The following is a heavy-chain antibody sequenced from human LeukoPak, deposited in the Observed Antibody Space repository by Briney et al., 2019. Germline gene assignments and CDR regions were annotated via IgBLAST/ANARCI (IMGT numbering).Heavy chain of an antibody. V-gene: IGHV4-59*01. CDR1: GGSISSYY. Sequence: PSETLSLTCTVSGGSISSYYWSWIRLPPGKGLEWIGYIYYSGSTNYNPSLKSRVTISVDTSKNQFSLKLSSVTAADSAVYYCVRDALEGYYSYYYMNVWGRGTTVTVSS. D-gene: IGHD1-1*01. J-gene: IGHJ6*03. CDR2: IYYSGST. CDR3: VRDALEGYYSYYYMNV.